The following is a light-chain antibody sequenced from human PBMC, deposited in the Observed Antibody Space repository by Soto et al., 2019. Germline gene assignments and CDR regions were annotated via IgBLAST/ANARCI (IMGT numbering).Light chain of an antibody. V-gene: IGKV1-5*01. CDR3: QQYNSYASWT. Sequence: DIQMTQSPSTLSASVGDRVTITCRASQSISSWLAWYQQKPGKAPKLLIYDAPSLASGVPSRFRGSGSGTEFALTISSLQPDDVAAYYCQQYNSYASWTFGQGTKVVIK. CDR1: QSISSW. CDR2: DAP. J-gene: IGKJ1*01.